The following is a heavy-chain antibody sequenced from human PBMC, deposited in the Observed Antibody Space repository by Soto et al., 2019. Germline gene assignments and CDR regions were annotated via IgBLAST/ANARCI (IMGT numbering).Heavy chain of an antibody. CDR3: ARRARYYYYGMDV. CDR1: GGSISSYY. V-gene: IGHV4-59*01. CDR2: IYYSGST. Sequence: SETLSLTCSLSGGSISSYYWSWIRQPPGKGLEWIGYIYYSGSTNYNPSLKSRVTISVDTSKNQFSLKLSSVTAADTAVYYCARRARYYYYGMDVWGQGTTVTVSS. J-gene: IGHJ6*02.